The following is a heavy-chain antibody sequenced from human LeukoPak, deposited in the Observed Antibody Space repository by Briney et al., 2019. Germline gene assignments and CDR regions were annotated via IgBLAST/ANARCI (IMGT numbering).Heavy chain of an antibody. Sequence: GASVKVSCKASGGTFSSYALSWVRQAPGQGLEWMGGIIPIFGTANYAQKFQGRVTITADESTSTAYMELSSLRSEDTAVYYCARWGDTAMAIFDYWGQGTLVTVSS. J-gene: IGHJ4*02. V-gene: IGHV1-69*01. CDR3: ARWGDTAMAIFDY. CDR2: IIPIFGTA. CDR1: GGTFSSYA. D-gene: IGHD5-18*01.